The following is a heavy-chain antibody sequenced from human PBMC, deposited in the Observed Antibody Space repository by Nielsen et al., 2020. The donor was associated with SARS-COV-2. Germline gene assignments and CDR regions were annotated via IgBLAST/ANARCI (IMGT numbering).Heavy chain of an antibody. Sequence: GVLKISCAASGFTFSSYSMNWIRQAPGKGLEWVSSISSSSSYIYYADSVKARFTISRDNAKNSLYLQMNSLRAEDTAVYYCARVLSYTFDIWGQGTMVTVSS. CDR3: ARVLSYTFDI. V-gene: IGHV3-21*01. CDR1: GFTFSSYS. D-gene: IGHD3-3*01. CDR2: ISSSSSYI. J-gene: IGHJ3*02.